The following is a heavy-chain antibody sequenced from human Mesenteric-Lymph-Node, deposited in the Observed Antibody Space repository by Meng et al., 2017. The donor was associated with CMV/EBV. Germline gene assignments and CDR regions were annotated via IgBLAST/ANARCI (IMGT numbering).Heavy chain of an antibody. CDR1: GFTFSNYA. V-gene: IGHV3-23*01. CDR3: VKSQSYYGSGSYSDY. Sequence: GESLKISCAASGFTFSNYAMIWVRQAPGKGLEWVSAISGGGLSTYYADSVKGRFTMSRDNSKNTLSLQMNSLRAEDTAVYFCVKSQSYYGSGSYSDYWGQGTLVTVSS. J-gene: IGHJ4*02. D-gene: IGHD3-10*01. CDR2: ISGGGLST.